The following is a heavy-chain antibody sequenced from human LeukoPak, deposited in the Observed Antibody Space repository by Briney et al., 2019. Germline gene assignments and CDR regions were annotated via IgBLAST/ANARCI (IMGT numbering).Heavy chain of an antibody. J-gene: IGHJ4*02. V-gene: IGHV4-34*01. CDR2: INHSGST. CDR1: GGSFSGYY. Sequence: PSETLSLTCAVYGGSFSGYYWSWIRQPPGKGLEWIGEINHSGSTNYNPSLKSRVTISVDTSKNQFSLKLSSVTAADTAVYYCARGSYYDSSGYYLGTAYYFDYWGQGTLVTVSS. D-gene: IGHD3-22*01. CDR3: ARGSYYDSSGYYLGTAYYFDY.